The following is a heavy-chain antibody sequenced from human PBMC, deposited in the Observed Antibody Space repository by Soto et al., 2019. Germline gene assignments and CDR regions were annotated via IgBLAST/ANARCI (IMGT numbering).Heavy chain of an antibody. Sequence: PGGSLRLSCVASGVTFSSYAMSWVRQAPGKGLEWVSDVSKSGRDIYYADSVKGRFTISRDNAKNSLYLQMNSLRAEDTAVYYCARDRRYCTQNCFYYYYGMDVWGQGTTVTVSS. CDR1: GVTFSSYA. J-gene: IGHJ6*02. D-gene: IGHD2-8*01. V-gene: IGHV3-21*05. CDR3: ARDRRYCTQNCFYYYYGMDV. CDR2: VSKSGRDI.